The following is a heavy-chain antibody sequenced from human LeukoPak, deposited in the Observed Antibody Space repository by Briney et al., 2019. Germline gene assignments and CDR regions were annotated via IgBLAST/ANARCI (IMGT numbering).Heavy chain of an antibody. V-gene: IGHV3-23*01. CDR1: GFTFSSYA. CDR3: PRQSYASGWNPFDY. J-gene: IGHJ4*02. D-gene: IGHD6-19*01. CDR2: IVGSGGST. Sequence: GGSLRLSCAASGFTFSSYAMYWVRQAPGKGLEWVSGIVGSGGSTQYADSAKGRFTISRDNSKNTMFLQMNSLRADDTAVYYCPRQSYASGWNPFDYWGQGILVTVSS.